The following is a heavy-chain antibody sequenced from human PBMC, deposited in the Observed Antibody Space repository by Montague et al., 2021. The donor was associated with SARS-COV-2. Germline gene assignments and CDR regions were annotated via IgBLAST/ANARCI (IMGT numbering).Heavy chain of an antibody. CDR3: ARFAPSALWGSGSPTTGFDY. Sequence: SETLSLTCAVYGGSFSDNYWSWIREPPGKGLEWIGEINHRGTSNYNPSLKGRITISIDTSKNQFSLKLSSVTAADTAVYYCARFAPSALWGSGSPTTGFDYWGQGTLVTVSS. CDR2: INHRGTS. V-gene: IGHV4-34*01. CDR1: GGSFSDNY. J-gene: IGHJ4*02. D-gene: IGHD3-10*01.